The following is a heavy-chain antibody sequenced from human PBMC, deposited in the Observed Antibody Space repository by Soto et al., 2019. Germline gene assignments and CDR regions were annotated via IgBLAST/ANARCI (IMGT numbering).Heavy chain of an antibody. Sequence: GGSLRLSCAASGFTFSSYDMHWVRQATGKGLEWVSAIGTAGDTYYPGSVKGRFTISRENAKNSLYLQMNSLRAEDTAVYYCARASLDSSGWHFDYWGQGTLVTVSS. D-gene: IGHD6-19*01. CDR1: GFTFSSYD. J-gene: IGHJ4*02. CDR3: ARASLDSSGWHFDY. V-gene: IGHV3-13*01. CDR2: IGTAGDT.